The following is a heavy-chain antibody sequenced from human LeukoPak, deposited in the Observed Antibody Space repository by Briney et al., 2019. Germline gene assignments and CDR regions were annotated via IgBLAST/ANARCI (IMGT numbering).Heavy chain of an antibody. J-gene: IGHJ5*02. D-gene: IGHD2-2*02. V-gene: IGHV1-2*02. Sequence: ASVKVSCRASGYSFTGYYIHWVRQAPGQGLEWMGWINPNSGGTNYAQKFQGRVTMTRDTSISTAYMELSRLRSDDTAVYYCARGDIVVLPAGIPHNWFDPWGQGTLVTVSS. CDR2: INPNSGGT. CDR3: ARGDIVVLPAGIPHNWFDP. CDR1: GYSFTGYY.